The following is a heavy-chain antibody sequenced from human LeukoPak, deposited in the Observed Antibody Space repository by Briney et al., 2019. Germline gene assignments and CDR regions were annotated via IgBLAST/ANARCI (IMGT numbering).Heavy chain of an antibody. CDR2: ITSSDGNT. CDR3: AKDGGLWVSAHWGDS. Sequence: GGSLRLSCAASGFTFSSYTMSWVRQAPGKGLEWVSTITSSDGNTYYADSVKGRFTVSRDNSKNTLFLQMNSLRAEDTAVYYCAKDGGLWVSAHWGDSWGRGTLVTVSS. J-gene: IGHJ4*02. V-gene: IGHV3-23*01. D-gene: IGHD7-27*01. CDR1: GFTFSSYT.